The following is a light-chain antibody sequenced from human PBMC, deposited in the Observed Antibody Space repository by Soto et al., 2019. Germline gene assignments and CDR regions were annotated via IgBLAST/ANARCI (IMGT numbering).Light chain of an antibody. V-gene: IGLV2-23*01. Sequence: QSALTQPAPVYGSPGQSITISCTGTSSDVGSYNLVSWYQQHPGKAPKLMIYEGSKRPSGVSNRFSGSKSGNTASLTISGLQAEDEADYYCCSYAGSSAYVFGTGTKVTVL. J-gene: IGLJ1*01. CDR1: SSDVGSYNL. CDR3: CSYAGSSAYV. CDR2: EGS.